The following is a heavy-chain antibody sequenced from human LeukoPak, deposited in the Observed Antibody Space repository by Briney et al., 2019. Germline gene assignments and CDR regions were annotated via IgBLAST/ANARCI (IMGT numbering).Heavy chain of an antibody. Sequence: GGSLRLSCAASGFTFSSYWMYWVRQAPGKGLVWVSRISNDGSGTSYADSVKGRFTISRDNAKNTLYLQMNRLRAEDTAVYYCTRVVAGTRLFGYWGQGALVTVSS. CDR1: GFTFSSYW. CDR3: TRVVAGTRLFGY. V-gene: IGHV3-74*01. CDR2: ISNDGSGT. D-gene: IGHD6-19*01. J-gene: IGHJ4*02.